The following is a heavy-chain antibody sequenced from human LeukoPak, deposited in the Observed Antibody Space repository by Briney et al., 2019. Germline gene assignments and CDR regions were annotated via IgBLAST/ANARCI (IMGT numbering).Heavy chain of an antibody. CDR2: IYYSGST. CDR3: ARLVVPAAMGWFDP. D-gene: IGHD2-2*01. J-gene: IGHJ5*02. Sequence: SETLSLTCTVSGGSTSSYYWSWIRQPPGKGLEWIGYIYYSGSTNYNPSLKSRVTISVDTSKNQFSLKLSSVTAADTAVYYCARLVVPAAMGWFDPWGQGTLVTVSS. CDR1: GGSTSSYY. V-gene: IGHV4-59*01.